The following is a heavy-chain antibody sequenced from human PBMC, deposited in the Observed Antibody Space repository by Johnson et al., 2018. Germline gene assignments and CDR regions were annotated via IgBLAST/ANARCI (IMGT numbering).Heavy chain of an antibody. V-gene: IGHV3-9*01. CDR3: AKGSSSSRPYYFDY. J-gene: IGHJ4*02. CDR2: ISWDSGNI. CDR1: GFTFDVYA. D-gene: IGHD6-19*01. Sequence: VQLVESGGGLVQPGRSLGLSCAASGFTFDVYAMHWVRQVPGKGLEWVSGISWDSGNIAYADSVKGRFTISRDNAKNSLYLQMNSLRAEETAVYYCAKGSSSSRPYYFDYWGQGTLVTVSS.